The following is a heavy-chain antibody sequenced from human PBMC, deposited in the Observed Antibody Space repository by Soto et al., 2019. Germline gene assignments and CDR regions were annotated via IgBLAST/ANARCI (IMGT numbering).Heavy chain of an antibody. J-gene: IGHJ6*02. Sequence: GGPLRLSCAASGFTFSSYAMSWVRQAPGKGLEWVSAISGSGGSTYYADSVKGRFTISRDNSKNTLYLQMNSLRAEDTAVYYCAKDRAQWLVRGGMDVWGQGTTVTVSS. CDR1: GFTFSSYA. CDR3: AKDRAQWLVRGGMDV. D-gene: IGHD6-19*01. CDR2: ISGSGGST. V-gene: IGHV3-23*01.